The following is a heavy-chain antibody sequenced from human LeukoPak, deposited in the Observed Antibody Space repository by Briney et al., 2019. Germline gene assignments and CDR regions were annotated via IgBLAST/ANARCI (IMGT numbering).Heavy chain of an antibody. V-gene: IGHV4-31*03. Sequence: SQTLSLTCTVSGGSISSGGYYWSWIRQHPGKGLEWIGYIYYSGSTYYNPSLKSRVTISVDTSKNQFSLKLSSVTAADTAVYYCAREEAQSYGATLAFDIWGQGTMVTVSS. CDR2: IYYSGST. J-gene: IGHJ3*02. CDR1: GGSISSGGYY. D-gene: IGHD4-17*01. CDR3: AREEAQSYGATLAFDI.